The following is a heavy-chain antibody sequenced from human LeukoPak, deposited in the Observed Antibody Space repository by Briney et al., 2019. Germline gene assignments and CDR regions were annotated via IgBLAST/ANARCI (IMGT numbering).Heavy chain of an antibody. V-gene: IGHV4-61*01. Sequence: PSETLSLTCTVSGGSVSSGSYYWSWIRQPPGKGLEWIGYTYDSGSTNYNPSLKSRVSISVDASKNQFSLRLSSVTAADTAVYYCARRIRFTMAFDIWGPGTMVTVSS. D-gene: IGHD3-10*01. CDR2: TYDSGST. CDR1: GGSVSSGSYY. J-gene: IGHJ3*02. CDR3: ARRIRFTMAFDI.